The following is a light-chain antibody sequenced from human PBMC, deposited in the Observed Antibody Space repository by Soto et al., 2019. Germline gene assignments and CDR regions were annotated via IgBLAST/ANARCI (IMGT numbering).Light chain of an antibody. V-gene: IGKV1-39*01. J-gene: IGKJ3*01. CDR1: ESISMY. CDR3: EETYTAPPRT. CDR2: GSS. Sequence: DIQMTQSPSSLSASVGDRVTITCRASESISMYLNWHQQKPGKAPKLLIYGSSSLHSGVPSRFSGSGSGTDFALTISSLQPEDFGTYYCEETYTAPPRTFGPGTTVDIK.